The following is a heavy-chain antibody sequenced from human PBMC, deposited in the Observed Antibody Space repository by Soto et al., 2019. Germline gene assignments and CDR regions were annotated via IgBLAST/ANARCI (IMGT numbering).Heavy chain of an antibody. CDR3: ARHYSSGSRNWFDP. V-gene: IGHV4-39*01. J-gene: IGHJ5*02. Sequence: SETLSLTCRVSGGSINTSSYFWGWVRQPPGKGLEWIGSIYYSGSTYYNPSLRSRVTISVDTSKNQFSLKLSSVTAADPAVFYCARHYSSGSRNWFDPWGQVTLVTV. D-gene: IGHD6-19*01. CDR2: IYYSGST. CDR1: GGSINTSSYF.